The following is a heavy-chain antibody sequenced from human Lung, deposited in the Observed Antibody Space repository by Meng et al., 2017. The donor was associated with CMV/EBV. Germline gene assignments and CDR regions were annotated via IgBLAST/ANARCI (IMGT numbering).Heavy chain of an antibody. CDR2: ISSASSTI. CDR1: GFTFSTYS. J-gene: IGHJ6*02. Sequence: GEXXTISCAASGFTFSTYSMSWVRQAPGKGLEWVSYISSASSTIYYADSVKGRFTISRDNANKSLFLQLNSLRAEDTALYYCARACLSDNYYYGMDVGGQGTXVTVSS. CDR3: ARACLSDNYYYGMDV. V-gene: IGHV3-48*04. D-gene: IGHD2-21*02.